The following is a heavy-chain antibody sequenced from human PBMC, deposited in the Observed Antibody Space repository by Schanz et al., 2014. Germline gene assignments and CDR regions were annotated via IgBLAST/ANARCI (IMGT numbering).Heavy chain of an antibody. CDR1: EFTFSTDA. CDR3: AKGRFGELSAFDI. J-gene: IGHJ3*02. CDR2: ISASGGDT. Sequence: DVHLLESGGGLVQPGGSLRLSCAASEFTFSTDAMSWVRQAPGKGLEWLSVISASGGDTYYADSVKGRFTISRDNSKTTVYLQMNSLRAEDTAVYYCAKGRFGELSAFDIWGQGTTVTVSS. D-gene: IGHD3-10*01. V-gene: IGHV3-23*01.